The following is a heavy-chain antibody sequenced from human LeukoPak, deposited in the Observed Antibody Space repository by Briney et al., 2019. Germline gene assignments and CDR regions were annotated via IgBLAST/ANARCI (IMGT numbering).Heavy chain of an antibody. D-gene: IGHD3-10*01. CDR1: GYTFTGYY. J-gene: IGHJ4*02. V-gene: IGHV1-2*04. CDR3: ARVAGGIYGSGSYLDY. CDR2: INPNSGGT. Sequence: ASVKVSCKASGYTFTGYYMHWVRQATGQGLEWMGWINPNSGGTNYAQKFQGWVTMTRDTSISTAYMELSRLRSDDTAVYYCARVAGGIYGSGSYLDYWGQGTLVTVSS.